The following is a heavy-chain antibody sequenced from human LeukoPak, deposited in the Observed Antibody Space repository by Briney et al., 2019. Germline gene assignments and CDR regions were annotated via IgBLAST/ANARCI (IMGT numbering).Heavy chain of an antibody. CDR2: IYTSGST. D-gene: IGHD6-19*01. CDR3: AREPGWRDSSGF. J-gene: IGHJ4*02. Sequence: SETLSLTCTVSGGSISSGSYYWSWIRQPAGKGLEWIGRIYTSGSTNYNPSLKSRVTISVDTSKNQFSLKLSSVTAADTAVYYCAREPGWRDSSGFWGQGTLVTVSS. V-gene: IGHV4-61*02. CDR1: GGSISSGSYY.